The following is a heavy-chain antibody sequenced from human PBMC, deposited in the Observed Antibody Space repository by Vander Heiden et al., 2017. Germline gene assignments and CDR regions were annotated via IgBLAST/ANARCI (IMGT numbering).Heavy chain of an antibody. CDR3: ARDLGGVVGLESQFDY. J-gene: IGHJ4*02. CDR1: GFTFSSYG. Sequence: QVQLVEAGGGVVQPGRSLRLSCAASGFTFSSYGMHWVRQAPGKGLEWVAVIWYDGSNKYYADAVKGRFTISRDNSKNTRYLKMNSMSAEDTAVYYCARDLGGVVGLESQFDYWVQGTLVTVSS. CDR2: IWYDGSNK. D-gene: IGHD2-15*01. V-gene: IGHV3-33*01.